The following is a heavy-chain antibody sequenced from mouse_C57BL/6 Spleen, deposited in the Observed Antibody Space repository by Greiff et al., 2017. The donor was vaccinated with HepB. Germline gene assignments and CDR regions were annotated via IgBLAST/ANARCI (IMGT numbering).Heavy chain of an antibody. CDR2: IYPRSGNT. CDR3: ARVGYYGDYFDY. V-gene: IGHV1-81*01. D-gene: IGHD2-3*01. Sequence: VQLQQSGAELARPGASVKLSCKASGYTFTSYGISWVKQRTGQGLEWIGEIYPRSGNTYYKEKFKGKAKLTADKSSSTAYMELRSLTSEDSAVYFGARVGYYGDYFDYWGQGTTLTVSS. CDR1: GYTFTSYG. J-gene: IGHJ2*01.